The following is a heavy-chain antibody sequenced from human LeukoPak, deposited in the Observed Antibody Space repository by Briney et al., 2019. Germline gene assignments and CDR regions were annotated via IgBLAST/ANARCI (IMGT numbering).Heavy chain of an antibody. CDR3: AKDRPNYYGSNGHYYRRDGDY. CDR1: GFTFSIYA. Sequence: PGGSLRLSCAASGFTFSIYAMSWVRQAPGKGLQWASSITSSGDGTYYADSVKGRFTISRDNSENMLYLQMNSLRVEDTAVYFCAKDRPNYYGSNGHYYRRDGDYWGQGTLVTVPS. V-gene: IGHV3-23*01. CDR2: ITSSGDGT. D-gene: IGHD3-22*01. J-gene: IGHJ4*02.